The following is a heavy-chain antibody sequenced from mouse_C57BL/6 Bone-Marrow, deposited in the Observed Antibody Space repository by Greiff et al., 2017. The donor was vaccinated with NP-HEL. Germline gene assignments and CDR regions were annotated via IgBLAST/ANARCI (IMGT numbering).Heavy chain of an antibody. Sequence: QVHVKQPGAELVKPGASVKVSCKASGYTFTSYWMHWVKQRPGQGLEWIGRIHPSDSDTNYNQKFKGKATLTVDKSSSTAYMQLSSLTSEDSAVYYCAIEAVYDGYYGGTYWGQGTLVTVSA. CDR2: IHPSDSDT. J-gene: IGHJ3*01. CDR3: AIEAVYDGYYGGTY. D-gene: IGHD2-3*01. CDR1: GYTFTSYW. V-gene: IGHV1-74*01.